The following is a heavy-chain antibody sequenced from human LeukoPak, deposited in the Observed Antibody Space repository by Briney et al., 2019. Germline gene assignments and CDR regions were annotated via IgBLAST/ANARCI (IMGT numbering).Heavy chain of an antibody. D-gene: IGHD6-13*01. CDR1: GDSVSSNSVA. Sequence: SQTLSLTCAISGDSVSSNSVAWNWIRQSPSRGLEWLGRTYYRSKWYTDYAESVKSRITINPDTSKNQFSLQLNSATPEDTAVYYCARIKQQLADYWGQGTLVTVSS. CDR3: ARIKQQLADY. J-gene: IGHJ4*02. V-gene: IGHV6-1*01. CDR2: TYYRSKWYT.